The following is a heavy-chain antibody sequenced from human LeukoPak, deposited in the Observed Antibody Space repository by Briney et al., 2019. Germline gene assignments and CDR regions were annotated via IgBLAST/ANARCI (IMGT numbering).Heavy chain of an antibody. CDR3: ARDDYGDPTRETFDY. J-gene: IGHJ4*02. CDR1: GFTFSNYD. D-gene: IGHD4/OR15-4a*01. Sequence: GGSLRLSCAASGFTFSNYDMNLVRQAPGKGLEWVSYISSSGSLKVYADSVKGRFTVSRDNAKNSLYLQMDSLGAEDTAVYYCARDDYGDPTRETFDYWGQGTLVTVSS. V-gene: IGHV3-48*03. CDR2: ISSSGSLK.